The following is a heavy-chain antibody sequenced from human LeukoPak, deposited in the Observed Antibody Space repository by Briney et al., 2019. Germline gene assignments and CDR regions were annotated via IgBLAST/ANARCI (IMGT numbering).Heavy chain of an antibody. V-gene: IGHV4-59*08. CDR2: IHYSGST. J-gene: IGHJ4*02. CDR1: GDSISSYY. CDR3: ARQDGYYGSGSYSPFDY. D-gene: IGHD3-10*01. Sequence: SETLSLTCTVSGDSISSYYWNWIRQPPGRGLEWIGSIHYSGSTNYNPSLKSRVTISLDTSKNQFFLKLSSVTAADTAVYYCARQDGYYGSGSYSPFDYWGQGTLVTVSS.